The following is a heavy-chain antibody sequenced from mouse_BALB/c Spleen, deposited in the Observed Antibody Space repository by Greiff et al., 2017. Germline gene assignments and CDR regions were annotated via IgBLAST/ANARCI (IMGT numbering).Heavy chain of an antibody. CDR2: IWAGGST. Sequence: VKLVESGPGLVAPSQSLSITCTVSGFSLTSYGVHWVRQPPGKGLEWLGVIWAGGSTNYNSALMSRLSISKDNSKSQVFLKMNSLQTEDTAMYYCAREGYGNYGYFDVWGAGTTVTVSS. V-gene: IGHV2-9*02. J-gene: IGHJ1*01. CDR3: AREGYGNYGYFDV. CDR1: GFSLTSYG. D-gene: IGHD2-1*01.